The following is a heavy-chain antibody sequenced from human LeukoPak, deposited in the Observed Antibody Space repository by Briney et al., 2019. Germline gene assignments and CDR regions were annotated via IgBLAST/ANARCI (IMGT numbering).Heavy chain of an antibody. J-gene: IGHJ6*02. CDR2: INPSGGST. D-gene: IGHD4-17*01. Sequence: GASVKVSCKASGYTFTSYYMHWVRQAPGQGLEWMGIINPSGGSTSYAQKFQGRVTMTRDTSTSTVYMELSSLRSEDTAVYYCARTYGDLDYYYYGMDVWGQGTTVTVSS. CDR3: ARTYGDLDYYYYGMDV. V-gene: IGHV1-46*01. CDR1: GYTFTSYY.